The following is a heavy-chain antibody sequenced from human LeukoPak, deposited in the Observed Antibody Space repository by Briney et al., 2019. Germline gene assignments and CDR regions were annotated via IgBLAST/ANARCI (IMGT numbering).Heavy chain of an antibody. CDR3: SRGPRFDP. CDR1: GYSFNIYE. J-gene: IGHJ5*02. CDR2: VNPNSGDT. Sequence: GASVKVSRKTSGYSFNIYEINWVRQATGQGLEWMGWVNPNSGDTDYAQKFQGRLTMTRNTSISTAYMELSGLRLEDTAVYYCSRGPRFDPWGQGTQVTVSS. V-gene: IGHV1-8*01.